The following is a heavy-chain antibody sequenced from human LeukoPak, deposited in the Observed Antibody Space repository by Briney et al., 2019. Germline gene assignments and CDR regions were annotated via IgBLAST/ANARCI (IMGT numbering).Heavy chain of an antibody. J-gene: IGHJ4*02. D-gene: IGHD4-17*01. CDR2: ISPTTGTT. Sequence: GGSLRLSCAASGFPFSSYAMSWIRKAPGEGLEWLSAISPTTGTTFYADSVKGRFTISRDNSENTLFLQMNSLRAEDTAVYYCATKPPNGDRYFDYWGQGALVTVSS. CDR3: ATKPPNGDRYFDY. CDR1: GFPFSSYA. V-gene: IGHV3-23*01.